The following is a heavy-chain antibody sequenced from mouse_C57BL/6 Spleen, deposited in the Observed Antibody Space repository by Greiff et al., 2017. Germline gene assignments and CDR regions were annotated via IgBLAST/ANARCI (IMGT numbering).Heavy chain of an antibody. CDR2: IDPENGGT. CDR3: TREGHTRYFDF. D-gene: IGHD3-3*01. Sequence: VKVVESGAELVRPGASVTLSCKASGYTFTAYEMHWVKQTPVHGLEWIGTIDPENGGTAYNQKFKGKAILTADKSSSTAYMELRRPTADDSADYYCTREGHTRYFDFWGKGTTVTVSS. V-gene: IGHV1-15*01. CDR1: GYTFTAYE. J-gene: IGHJ1*03.